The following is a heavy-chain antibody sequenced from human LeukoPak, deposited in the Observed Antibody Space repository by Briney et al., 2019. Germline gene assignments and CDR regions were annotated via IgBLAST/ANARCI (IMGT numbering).Heavy chain of an antibody. CDR1: GFTFSTYA. D-gene: IGHD6-13*01. V-gene: IGHV3-53*01. Sequence: AGGSLRLSCAASGFTFSTYAMNWVRQAPGKGLEWVSVIYSGGSTYYADSVKGRFTISRDNSKNTLYLQMNSLRAEDTAVYYCASLPYSSSWSGPVFDYWGQGTLVTVSS. J-gene: IGHJ4*02. CDR3: ASLPYSSSWSGPVFDY. CDR2: IYSGGST.